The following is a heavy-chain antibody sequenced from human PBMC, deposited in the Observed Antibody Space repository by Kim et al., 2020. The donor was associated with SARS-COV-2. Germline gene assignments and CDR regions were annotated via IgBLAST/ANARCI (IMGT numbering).Heavy chain of an antibody. J-gene: IGHJ4*02. CDR2: T. V-gene: IGHV3-23*01. CDR3: VQGGYGFGC. D-gene: IGHD3-10*01. Sequence: TYYGDSVKGRFTISRDNPQVTLYLEMNSLRADDTAVYYCVQGGYGFGCWGQGTLVTVSS.